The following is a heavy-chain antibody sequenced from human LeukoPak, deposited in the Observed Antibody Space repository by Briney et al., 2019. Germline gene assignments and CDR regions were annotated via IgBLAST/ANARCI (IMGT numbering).Heavy chain of an antibody. CDR1: GFTFSTYS. CDR2: ISGDGATT. D-gene: IGHD6-13*01. J-gene: IGHJ4*02. Sequence: PGGSLRLSCAASGFTFSTYSMNWVRQAPGKGLEWGSVISGDGATTDYADSVKGRFTISRDNSRNTLYLQMNSLRVEDTAVYYCAKKSLAAAGPNYFDYWGQGTLVTVSS. V-gene: IGHV3-23*01. CDR3: AKKSLAAAGPNYFDY.